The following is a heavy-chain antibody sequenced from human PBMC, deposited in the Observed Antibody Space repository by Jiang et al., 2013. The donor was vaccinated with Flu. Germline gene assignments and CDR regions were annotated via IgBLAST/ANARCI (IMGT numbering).Heavy chain of an antibody. CDR2: TYYRSKWYN. CDR3: ARVPYLSALPIGYYYYGMDV. J-gene: IGHJ6*02. V-gene: IGHV6-1*01. Sequence: TYYRSKWYNDYAVSVKSRITINPDTSKNQFSLQLNSVTPEDTAVYYCARVPYLSALPIGYYYYGMDVWGQGTTVTVSS. D-gene: IGHD6-6*01.